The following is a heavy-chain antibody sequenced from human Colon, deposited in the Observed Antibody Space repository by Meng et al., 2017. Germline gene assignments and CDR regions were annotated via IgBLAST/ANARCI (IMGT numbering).Heavy chain of an antibody. Sequence: VHWRQSGPGRVKPSQTLSLPCAISGDSVSSNRALWHWVRQSPSRGLEWLGQTYYRSEWQNHYGVSVKSRITINADTSRNHFSLHLNSVTPEDTAVYYCTTWYGEYWGQGTLVTVSS. J-gene: IGHJ4*02. CDR3: TTWYGEY. CDR1: GDSVSSNRAL. D-gene: IGHD3-10*01. CDR2: TYYRSEWQN. V-gene: IGHV6-1*02.